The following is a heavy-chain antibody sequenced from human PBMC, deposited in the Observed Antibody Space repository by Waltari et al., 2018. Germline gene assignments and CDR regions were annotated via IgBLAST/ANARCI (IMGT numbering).Heavy chain of an antibody. V-gene: IGHV1-2*04. CDR3: ARALVITFGGVIAPPGY. J-gene: IGHJ4*02. Sequence: QVQLVQSGAEVKKPGASVKVSCKASGYTFTGYYMPWVRQAPGQGLEWMGWINPNSGGTNYAQKFQGWVTMTRDTSISTAYMELSRLRSDDTAVYYCARALVITFGGVIAPPGYWGQGTLVTVSS. CDR1: GYTFTGYY. CDR2: INPNSGGT. D-gene: IGHD3-16*02.